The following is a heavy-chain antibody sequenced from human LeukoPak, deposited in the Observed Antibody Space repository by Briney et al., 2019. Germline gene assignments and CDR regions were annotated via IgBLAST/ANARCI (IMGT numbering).Heavy chain of an antibody. V-gene: IGHV4-61*02. CDR1: GGSISSGSYY. J-gene: IGHJ5*02. Sequence: PSQTLSLTCTVSGGSISSGSYYRSWIRQPAGKGLEWIGRIYTSGSTNYNPSLKSRVTISVDTSKNQFSLKLSSVTAADTAVYYCARTSNYNWNYWFDPWGQGTLVTVSS. CDR2: IYTSGST. D-gene: IGHD1-7*01. CDR3: ARTSNYNWNYWFDP.